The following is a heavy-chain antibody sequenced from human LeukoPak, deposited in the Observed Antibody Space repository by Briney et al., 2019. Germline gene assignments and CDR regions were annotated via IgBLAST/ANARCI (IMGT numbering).Heavy chain of an antibody. V-gene: IGHV3-48*03. CDR2: IDTSATSM. Sequence: PGGSLRLSCAVSGFTFSNFEMNWVRQAPGKGLEWVSHIDTSATSMHYADSVKGRFTISRDNAKNSLFLQMNSLRAEDTAVYYCVTDRPGVMDSDFWGQGTLVTVSS. CDR1: GFTFSNFE. CDR3: VTDRPGVMDSDF. J-gene: IGHJ4*02. D-gene: IGHD2-2*03.